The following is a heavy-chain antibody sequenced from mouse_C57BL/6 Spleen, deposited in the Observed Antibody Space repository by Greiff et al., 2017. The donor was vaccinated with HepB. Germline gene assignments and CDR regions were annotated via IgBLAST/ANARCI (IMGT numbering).Heavy chain of an antibody. J-gene: IGHJ3*01. CDR2: ILPGSGST. D-gene: IGHD1-1*01. CDR3: ARAITTVVATDWFAY. Sequence: QVQLKQSGAELMKPGASVKLSCKATGYTFTGYWIEWLKQRPGHGLEWIGEILPGSGSTNYNEKFKGKATFTADTSSNTAYMQLSSLTTEDSAIYYWARAITTVVATDWFAYWGQGTLVTVSA. V-gene: IGHV1-9*01. CDR1: GYTFTGYW.